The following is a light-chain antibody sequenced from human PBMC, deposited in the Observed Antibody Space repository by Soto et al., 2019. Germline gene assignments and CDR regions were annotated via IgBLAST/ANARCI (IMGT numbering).Light chain of an antibody. Sequence: QSALTQPASESGSPGQSITFSCTGTSSDVGGYNHVSWYQQHPGKAPKLMIYEVSYRPSGVSNRFSGSKSGNTASLTISGLQAEDEADYYCSSYTSSSTLVFGTGTKLTVL. V-gene: IGLV2-14*01. J-gene: IGLJ1*01. CDR1: SSDVGGYNH. CDR2: EVS. CDR3: SSYTSSSTLV.